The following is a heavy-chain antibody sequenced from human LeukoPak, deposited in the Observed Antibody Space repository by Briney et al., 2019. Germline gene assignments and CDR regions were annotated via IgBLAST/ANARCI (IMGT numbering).Heavy chain of an antibody. CDR1: GGSFSGYY. CDR2: INHSGST. D-gene: IGHD6-19*01. V-gene: IGHV4-34*09. CDR3: ARGIAVAGLDYFGY. J-gene: IGHJ4*02. Sequence: PSETLSLTCAVYGGSFSGYYWSWIRQPPGKGLEWIGEINHSGSTNYNPSLKSRVTISVDTSKNQFSLKLSSVTAADTAVYYCARGIAVAGLDYFGYWGQGTLVTVSS.